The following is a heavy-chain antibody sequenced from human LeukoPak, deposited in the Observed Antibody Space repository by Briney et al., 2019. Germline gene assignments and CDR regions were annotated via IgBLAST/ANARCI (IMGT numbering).Heavy chain of an antibody. Sequence: SETLSLTCTVSGDSINSHHWNWIRQPPGKGLEWIGYMYYSGSTKYNPSLKSRVAISIDTSKNQFSLKLSSVTAADTAVYYCARDTYDYYFDPCGQGTLVTVSS. CDR2: MYYSGST. CDR3: ARDTYDYYFDP. CDR1: GDSINSHH. V-gene: IGHV4-59*11. J-gene: IGHJ5*02. D-gene: IGHD5-12*01.